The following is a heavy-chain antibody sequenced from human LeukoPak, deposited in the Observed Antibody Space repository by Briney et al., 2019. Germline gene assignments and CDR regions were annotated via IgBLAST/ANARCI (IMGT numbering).Heavy chain of an antibody. CDR1: GYTFTGYY. V-gene: IGHV1-2*02. CDR3: ARVPRGYMIVAVPNDY. J-gene: IGHJ4*02. D-gene: IGHD3-22*01. Sequence: EASVKVSCKASGYTFTGYYMHWVRQAPGQGLEWMGWINPNSGGTNYAQKFQGRVTMTRDTSISTAYMELSRLRSDDTAVYYCARVPRGYMIVAVPNDYWGQGTLVTVSS. CDR2: INPNSGGT.